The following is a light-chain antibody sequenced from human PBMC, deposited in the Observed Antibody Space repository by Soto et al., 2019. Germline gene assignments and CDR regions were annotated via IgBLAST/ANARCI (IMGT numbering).Light chain of an antibody. Sequence: EIVLTQSPATLSLSPGERATLSCRASQSVSSYLAWYQQKPGQAPRLLIYDASNRATGIPARFSGSGSGTDFTLTISSLEPEDFAVYYCQQRSNGPSTFGPGTKVDIK. J-gene: IGKJ3*01. CDR1: QSVSSY. CDR2: DAS. CDR3: QQRSNGPST. V-gene: IGKV3-11*01.